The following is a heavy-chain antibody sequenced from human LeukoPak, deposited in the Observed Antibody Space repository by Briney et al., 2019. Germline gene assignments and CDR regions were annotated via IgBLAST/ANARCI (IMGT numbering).Heavy chain of an antibody. CDR2: ITRTSDTI. D-gene: IGHD3-22*01. J-gene: IGHJ4*02. CDR1: GFTVSSNY. V-gene: IGHV3-48*01. CDR3: ARSSGYPYFDY. Sequence: GGSLRLSCAASGFTVSSNYMNWVRQAPGEGLEWLSYITRTSDTIYYADSVKGRFTSSRDNAKNSVYLQMNSLRAEDTAVYYCARSSGYPYFDYWGQGTLVTVSS.